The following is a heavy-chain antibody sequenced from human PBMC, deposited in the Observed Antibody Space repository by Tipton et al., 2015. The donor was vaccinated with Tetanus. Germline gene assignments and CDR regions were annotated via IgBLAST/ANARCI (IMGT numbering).Heavy chain of an antibody. Sequence: LRLSCAASGFTLSRYTLNWIRQPPGKGLEWIGYIFHTGSTYYKPSLKSRVTISVDRSKNQFSLKLSSVTPADTAVYYCARAAKDSIDMIRGTAPNWFDPWGQGTLVTVSS. J-gene: IGHJ5*02. CDR2: IFHTGST. D-gene: IGHD3-10*01. CDR3: ARAAKDSIDMIRGTAPNWFDP. V-gene: IGHV4-30-2*01. CDR1: GFTLSRYT.